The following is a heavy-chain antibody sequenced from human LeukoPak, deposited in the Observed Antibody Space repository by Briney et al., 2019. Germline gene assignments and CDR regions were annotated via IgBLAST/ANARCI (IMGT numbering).Heavy chain of an antibody. V-gene: IGHV1-69*06. CDR2: IIPIFGTA. Sequence: LVKVSCKASGYTFSSYAISWVRQAPGQGLEWMGGIIPIFGTANYAQKFQGRVTITADKSTSTAYMELSSLRSEDTAVYYCARGLGGDGYNYDYYYYYYMDVWGKGTTVTVSS. CDR3: ARGLGGDGYNYDYYYYYYMDV. J-gene: IGHJ6*03. D-gene: IGHD5-24*01. CDR1: GYTFSSYA.